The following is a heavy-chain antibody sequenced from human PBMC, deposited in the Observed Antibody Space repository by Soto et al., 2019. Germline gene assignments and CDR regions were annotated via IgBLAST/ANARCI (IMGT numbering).Heavy chain of an antibody. V-gene: IGHV4-59*01. Sequence: PSETLSLTCTVSGGSISSYYWSWIRQPPGKGLEWIGYIYYSGSTNYNPSLKSRVTISVDTSKNQFSLKLSSVTAADTAVYYCARALGGWDFDYWGRGTLVTVSS. CDR1: GGSISSYY. CDR2: IYYSGST. J-gene: IGHJ4*02. CDR3: ARALGGWDFDY. D-gene: IGHD6-19*01.